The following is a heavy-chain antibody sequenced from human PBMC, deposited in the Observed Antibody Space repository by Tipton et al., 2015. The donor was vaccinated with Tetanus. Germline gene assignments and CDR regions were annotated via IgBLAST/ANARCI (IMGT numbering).Heavy chain of an antibody. CDR3: ARGDYDFWANWFDP. V-gene: IGHV4-30-2*01. D-gene: IGHD3-3*01. CDR2: IYHSGST. J-gene: IGHJ5*02. CDR1: GGSISSGGYS. Sequence: TLSLTCAVSGGSISSGGYSWSWIRQPPGKGLEWIGYIYHSGSTYYNPSLKSRVTISVDRSKNQFSLKLNSVTAADTAVYYCARGDYDFWANWFDPWGQGTLVTVSS.